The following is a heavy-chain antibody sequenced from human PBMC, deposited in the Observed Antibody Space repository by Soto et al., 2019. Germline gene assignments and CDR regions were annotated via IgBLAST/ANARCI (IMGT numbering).Heavy chain of an antibody. Sequence: EVQLLESGGGLVQPGGSLRLSCAASGFTFSSYAMSWVRQAPGKGLEWVSAISGSGGSAYYADSVKGRFTISRDNSMNTLYLEMNSLRAEDTAVYDCAKDRIHYDYGGYGGVDYWGQGTLVTVSS. CDR2: ISGSGGSA. D-gene: IGHD4-17*01. CDR1: GFTFSSYA. V-gene: IGHV3-23*01. CDR3: AKDRIHYDYGGYGGVDY. J-gene: IGHJ4*02.